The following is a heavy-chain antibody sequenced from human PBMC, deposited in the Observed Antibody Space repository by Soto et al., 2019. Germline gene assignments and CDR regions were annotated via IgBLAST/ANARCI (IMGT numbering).Heavy chain of an antibody. D-gene: IGHD6-13*01. CDR2: TNAGNGNT. V-gene: IGHV1-18*01. J-gene: IGHJ4*02. CDR3: ARDRANSWSCDY. Sequence: ASVKVSCKASGYTFISYGISWVRQAPGQGLEWMGWTNAGNGNTKYAQNFQGRVTITRDTSTRTVYMELSSLRFEDTALYYCARDRANSWSCDYWGQGTLVTVSS. CDR1: GYTFISYG.